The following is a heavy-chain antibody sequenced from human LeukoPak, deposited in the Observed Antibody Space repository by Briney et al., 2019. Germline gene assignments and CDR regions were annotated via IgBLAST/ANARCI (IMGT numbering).Heavy chain of an antibody. J-gene: IGHJ4*02. Sequence: SETLSLTCTVSGYSISSGYYWGWIRQPPGKGLEWIGSIYHSGSTYYNPSLKSRVTISVDTSKNQFSLRLSSVTAADTAVYYCARDANRGSFDYWGRGILVTVSS. V-gene: IGHV4-38-2*02. CDR3: ARDANRGSFDY. D-gene: IGHD2-15*01. CDR2: IYHSGST. CDR1: GYSISSGYY.